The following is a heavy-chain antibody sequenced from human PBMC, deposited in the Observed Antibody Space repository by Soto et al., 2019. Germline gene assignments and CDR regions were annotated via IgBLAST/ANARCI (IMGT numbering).Heavy chain of an antibody. Sequence: TLSLTCTVSGGSISSGGYYWSWIRQHPGKGLEWIGYIYYSGSTYYNPSLKSRVTIPVDTSKNQFSLKLSSVTAADTAVYYCARGGYDSSGYYYFDYWGQGTLVTVSS. V-gene: IGHV4-31*03. D-gene: IGHD3-22*01. J-gene: IGHJ4*02. CDR2: IYYSGST. CDR3: ARGGYDSSGYYYFDY. CDR1: GGSISSGGYY.